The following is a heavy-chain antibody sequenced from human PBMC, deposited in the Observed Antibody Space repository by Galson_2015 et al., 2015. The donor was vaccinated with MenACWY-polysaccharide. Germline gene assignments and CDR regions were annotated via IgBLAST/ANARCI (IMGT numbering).Heavy chain of an antibody. CDR3: WVYCSSTSCYTGIPS. V-gene: IGHV3-74*01. CDR2: INSDGSRT. D-gene: IGHD2-2*02. J-gene: IGHJ4*02. Sequence: SLRLSCAASGFTFSRYWMHWVRQAPGKGLVWVSVINSDGSRTTYADSVKGRLTISRDNAKNTLYLQMNSLRAEDTAVYYCWVYCSSTSCYTGIPSGGQGTLVTVSS. CDR1: GFTFSRYW.